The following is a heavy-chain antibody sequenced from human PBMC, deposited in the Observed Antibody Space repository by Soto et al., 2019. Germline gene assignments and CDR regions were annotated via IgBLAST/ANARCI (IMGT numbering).Heavy chain of an antibody. CDR2: IDFNGVT. Sequence: PSETLSLTCAVSGDSISSNDYYWAWIRQPPGEGLGWIWHIDFNGVTYYNPSLKSRLTISKDTSNNQFSLTLTSVTAADTAVYYCAKELVGATRLRHTDSEYWGQGILVTVSS. CDR1: GDSISSNDYY. J-gene: IGHJ4*02. V-gene: IGHV4-39*07. CDR3: AKELVGATRLRHTDSEY. D-gene: IGHD2-15*01.